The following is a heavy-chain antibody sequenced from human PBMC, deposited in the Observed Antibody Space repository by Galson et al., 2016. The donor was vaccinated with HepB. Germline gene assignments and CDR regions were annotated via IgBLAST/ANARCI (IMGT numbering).Heavy chain of an antibody. D-gene: IGHD3-9*01. CDR3: ARGGPLYYDVLPGSWAGPTDAFDI. V-gene: IGHV1-2*05. J-gene: IGHJ3*02. Sequence: SVKVSCKASGYTFTGYYMHWVRQAPGQGLEWMGRINPKSGGTNFLQKFQGRVTMTRDTSISTAYMELSSLTSDDTVVYYCARGGPLYYDVLPGSWAGPTDAFDIWGQGTMVTVSS. CDR1: GYTFTGYY. CDR2: INPKSGGT.